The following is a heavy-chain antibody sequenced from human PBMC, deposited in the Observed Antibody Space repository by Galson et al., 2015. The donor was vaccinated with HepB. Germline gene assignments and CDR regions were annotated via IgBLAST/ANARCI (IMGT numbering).Heavy chain of an antibody. CDR2: ISAYNGNT. Sequence: VKVSCKASGYTFTSYGISWVRQAPGQGLEWMGWISAYNGNTNYAQKLQGRVTMTTDTSTSTAYMELRSLRSDDTAVYYCARDQYSSSWDAFDIWGQGTMVTVSS. CDR1: GYTFTSYG. V-gene: IGHV1-18*04. D-gene: IGHD6-13*01. J-gene: IGHJ3*02. CDR3: ARDQYSSSWDAFDI.